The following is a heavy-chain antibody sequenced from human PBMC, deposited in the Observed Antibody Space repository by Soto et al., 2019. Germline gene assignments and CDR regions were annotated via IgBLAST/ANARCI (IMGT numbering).Heavy chain of an antibody. CDR2: ISYDGSNK. CDR3: ARDSSGGYYGMDV. V-gene: IGHV3-30-3*01. J-gene: IGHJ6*02. Sequence: QVQLVESGGGVVQPGRSLRLSCAASGFTFSSYAKHWVRQAPGKGLEWVAVISYDGSNKYYADSVKGRFTISRDNSKNTLYLQMNSLRAEDTAVYYCARDSSGGYYGMDVWGQGTTVTVSS. CDR1: GFTFSSYA. D-gene: IGHD3-22*01.